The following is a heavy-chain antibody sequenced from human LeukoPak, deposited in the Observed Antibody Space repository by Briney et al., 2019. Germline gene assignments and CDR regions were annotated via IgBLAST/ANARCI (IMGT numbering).Heavy chain of an antibody. CDR1: GFTFSSYG. CDR2: IKNKEEGEKT. CDR3: TTGIDYGGGY. J-gene: IGHJ4*02. V-gene: IGHV3-15*05. Sequence: PGGSLRLSCAASGFTFSSYGMSWVRQAPGKGLEWVGRIKNKEEGEKTDYAAPVKGRFTISRDDSKATLFLQMNSLKMEDTAIYYCTTGIDYGGGYWGQGTLVSVSS. D-gene: IGHD3-16*01.